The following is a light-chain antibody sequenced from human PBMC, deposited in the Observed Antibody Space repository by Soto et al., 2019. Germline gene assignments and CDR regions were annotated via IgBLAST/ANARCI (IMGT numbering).Light chain of an antibody. Sequence: QSALTQPRSVSGSPGQSVTISCSGSDSDVGYYNYVSWYQQHPGKAPKLMIYDVTKRPSGVPDRFSASKSGNTASLTISGLQAEDEADYYCSSFTISRNTVIFGGGTKLTVL. J-gene: IGLJ2*01. V-gene: IGLV2-11*01. CDR3: SSFTISRNTVI. CDR2: DVT. CDR1: DSDVGYYNY.